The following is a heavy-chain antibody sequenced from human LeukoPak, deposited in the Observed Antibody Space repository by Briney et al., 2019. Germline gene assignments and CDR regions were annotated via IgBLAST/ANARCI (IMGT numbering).Heavy chain of an antibody. D-gene: IGHD3-10*01. Sequence: TGGSLRLSCAASGFTFSTYWMRWVRQAPGKGLEWVANINQDGSEKSYVDSVKGRFTISRDNAKKSLYLQMNSLRAEDTAVYYCARDRVNYFDYWGQGTLVTVSS. CDR3: ARDRVNYFDY. CDR2: INQDGSEK. V-gene: IGHV3-7*01. CDR1: GFTFSTYW. J-gene: IGHJ4*02.